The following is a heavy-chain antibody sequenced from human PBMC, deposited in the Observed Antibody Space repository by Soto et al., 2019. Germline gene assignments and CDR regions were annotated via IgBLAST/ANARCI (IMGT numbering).Heavy chain of an antibody. Sequence: QVQLVESGGGVVQSGRSLRLSCAASGFTFSSYAIHWVRQAPGKGLEWVALISYNGSTKYYAVSVKGRFTISRDNSQNTLYLQMNSLRAEDTAVYYCARDRDDSSGYFPDYWGQGTLVTVSS. CDR3: ARDRDDSSGYFPDY. V-gene: IGHV3-30-3*01. D-gene: IGHD3-22*01. J-gene: IGHJ4*02. CDR1: GFTFSSYA. CDR2: ISYNGSTK.